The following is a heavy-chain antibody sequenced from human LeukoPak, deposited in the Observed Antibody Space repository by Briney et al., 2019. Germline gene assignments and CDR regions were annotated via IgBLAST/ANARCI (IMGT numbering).Heavy chain of an antibody. V-gene: IGHV4-39*07. D-gene: IGHD5-18*01. CDR1: GGSISSSPYY. CDR3: AKGAGGFSYYNWFDP. CDR2: IYYSGTT. J-gene: IGHJ5*02. Sequence: PETLSLTCTVSGGSISSSPYYWGWIRQPPGKGLEWIGSIYYSGTTHYSPSLESRVTISVDTSTNQFSLKLASVTAADTAIYYCAKGAGGFSYYNWFDPWGQGTLVTVSS.